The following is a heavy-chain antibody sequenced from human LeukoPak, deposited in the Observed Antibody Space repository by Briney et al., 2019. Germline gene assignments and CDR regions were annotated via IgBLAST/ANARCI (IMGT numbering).Heavy chain of an antibody. CDR2: ISWNSGNI. J-gene: IGHJ5*02. V-gene: IGHV3-9*01. CDR1: GFTFDDYA. Sequence: GGSLRLSCVASGFTFDDYAMHWVRQAPGKGLEWVSGISWNSGNIGYADSVKGRFTISRDNAKNSLYLQMNSLRAEDTAVYYCARVTYDPWFDPWGQGTLVTVSS. D-gene: IGHD3-3*01. CDR3: ARVTYDPWFDP.